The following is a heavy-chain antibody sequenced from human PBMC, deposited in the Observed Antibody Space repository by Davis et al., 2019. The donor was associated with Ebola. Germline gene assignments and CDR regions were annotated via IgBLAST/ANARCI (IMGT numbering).Heavy chain of an antibody. D-gene: IGHD2-2*01. CDR3: ASPHQIRGKDFFDS. CDR2: IYYTGSA. V-gene: IGHV4-59*11. Sequence: PSETLSLTCTVSGVSISRHYWSWIRQPPGKRLEWIGSIYYTGSAYYNSSLASRATISVDTSKNQFSLKLTSVTAADTAVYFCASPHQIRGKDFFDSWGQGTLVTVSS. J-gene: IGHJ4*02. CDR1: GVSISRHY.